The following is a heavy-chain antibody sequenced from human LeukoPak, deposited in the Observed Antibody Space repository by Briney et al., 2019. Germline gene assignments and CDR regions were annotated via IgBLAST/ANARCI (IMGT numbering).Heavy chain of an antibody. J-gene: IGHJ3*02. Sequence: SETLPLTCTVSGGSISSYYWSWIRQPPGKGLEWTGYIYYSGSTNYNPSLKSRVTISVDTSKNQFSLKLSSVTAADTAVYYCARVRDYDFWSGYSGDAFDIWGQGTMVTVSS. CDR1: GGSISSYY. V-gene: IGHV4-59*01. CDR2: IYYSGST. CDR3: ARVRDYDFWSGYSGDAFDI. D-gene: IGHD3-3*01.